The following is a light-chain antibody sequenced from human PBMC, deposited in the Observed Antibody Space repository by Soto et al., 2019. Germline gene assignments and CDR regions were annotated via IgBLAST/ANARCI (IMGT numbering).Light chain of an antibody. CDR1: QYISSW. CDR2: KAS. CDR3: QQYNSQRT. Sequence: DIQMTQSPSTLSASVGDRVTITCRASQYISSWLAWYQHKPGKAHKLLIYKASSLESGVPSRLSGSGSGTEFTLTISSLQPDDFATYYCQQYNSQRTFGQGTKGEIK. V-gene: IGKV1-5*03. J-gene: IGKJ1*01.